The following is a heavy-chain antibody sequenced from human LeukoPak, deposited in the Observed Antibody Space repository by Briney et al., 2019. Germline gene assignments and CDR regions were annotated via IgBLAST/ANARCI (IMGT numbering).Heavy chain of an antibody. CDR3: ARPLHAVAGDY. CDR2: IISSGITI. CDR1: GFTIDSKH. V-gene: IGHV3-48*03. D-gene: IGHD6-19*01. J-gene: IGHJ4*02. Sequence: GGSLRLSCAASGFTIDSKHMTWVRQAPGQVLEWVSYIISSGITIYYADSVKGRFTISRDNANNSLYLKMNRLRAEDTAVYYCARPLHAVAGDYWGQGTLVTVSS.